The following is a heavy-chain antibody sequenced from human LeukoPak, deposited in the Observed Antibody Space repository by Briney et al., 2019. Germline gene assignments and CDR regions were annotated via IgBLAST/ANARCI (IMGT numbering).Heavy chain of an antibody. D-gene: IGHD3-22*01. CDR3: ARGLRSSGYGY. V-gene: IGHV1-46*01. J-gene: IGHJ4*02. Sequence: ALVKVSCKASGYTFTNYYIHWVRQAPGQGLEWMGLINPSGGSSTYAQNFQGRVTVTRDMATSTVYMDLSSLRSEDTAVYYCARGLRSSGYGYWGQGTLVTVSS. CDR1: GYTFTNYY. CDR2: INPSGGSS.